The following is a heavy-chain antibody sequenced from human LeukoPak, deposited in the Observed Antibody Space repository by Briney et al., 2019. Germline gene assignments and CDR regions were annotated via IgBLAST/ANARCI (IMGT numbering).Heavy chain of an antibody. Sequence: ASVKVSCKASGGTFSSYAISWVRQAPGQGLEWMGGIIPIFGTANYAQKFQGRVTMTTDTSTSTAYMELRSLTSDDTAMYYCARDAFAVLVVNAFDIWGQGTTVTVSS. D-gene: IGHD2-8*02. V-gene: IGHV1-69*05. CDR2: IIPIFGTA. CDR3: ARDAFAVLVVNAFDI. CDR1: GGTFSSYA. J-gene: IGHJ3*02.